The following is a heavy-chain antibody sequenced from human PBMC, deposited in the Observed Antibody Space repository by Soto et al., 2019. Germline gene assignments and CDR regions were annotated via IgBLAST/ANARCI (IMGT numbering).Heavy chain of an antibody. CDR2: ISSSSSTI. CDR1: AFTFSSYT. J-gene: IGHJ5*02. Sequence: GGSLRLSCAASAFTFSSYTMHWVRQAPGKGLEWVSYISSSSSTIYYADSVKGRFTISRDNAKNSLYLQMNSLRAEDTAVYYCARHPERIAQIGWFDPWGQGTLVTVSS. V-gene: IGHV3-48*01. D-gene: IGHD6-13*01. CDR3: ARHPERIAQIGWFDP.